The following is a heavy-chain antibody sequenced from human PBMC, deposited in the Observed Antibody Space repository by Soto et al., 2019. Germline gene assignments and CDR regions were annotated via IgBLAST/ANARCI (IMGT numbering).Heavy chain of an antibody. CDR3: ARIYSSGSTQDPYTRPYYGMDV. D-gene: IGHD3-22*01. CDR1: GGSISSGGYY. J-gene: IGHJ6*02. V-gene: IGHV4-31*03. CDR2: IYYSGST. Sequence: PSETLSLTCTVSGGSISSGGYYWSWIRQHPGKGLEWIGYIYYSGSTYYNPSLKSRVTISVDTSKNQFSLKLSSVTAADTAVYYCARIYSSGSTQDPYTRPYYGMDVWGQGTTVTVSS.